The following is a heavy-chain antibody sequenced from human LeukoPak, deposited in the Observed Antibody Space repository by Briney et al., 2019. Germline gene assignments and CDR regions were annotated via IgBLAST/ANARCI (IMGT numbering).Heavy chain of an antibody. CDR1: GFTFSRYW. Sequence: PGVSLRLSCAASGFTFSRYWMHWVRQAPGKGLMWVSRISPDGSTTLYADSVKGRFTISRDNAKNSLYLQMNSLRAEDTAVYYCARRSPNYYFDYWGQGTPVTVSS. J-gene: IGHJ4*02. CDR2: ISPDGSTT. CDR3: ARRSPNYYFDY. V-gene: IGHV3-74*03.